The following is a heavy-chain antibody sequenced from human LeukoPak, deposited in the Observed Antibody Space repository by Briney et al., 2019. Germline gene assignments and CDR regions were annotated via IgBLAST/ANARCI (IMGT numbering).Heavy chain of an antibody. D-gene: IGHD6-13*01. J-gene: IGHJ6*02. V-gene: IGHV3-73*01. CDR1: GFTFSGSG. CDR2: IRTKVNSYAT. CDR3: SRGISGYGMDV. Sequence: GGSLKLSCAASGFTFSGSGMHWVRQASGKGLEWIGRIRTKVNSYATAYAASVKGRFAISRDDSKNTAYLQMDSLKTEDTAVYYCSRGISGYGMDVWGQGTTVTVSS.